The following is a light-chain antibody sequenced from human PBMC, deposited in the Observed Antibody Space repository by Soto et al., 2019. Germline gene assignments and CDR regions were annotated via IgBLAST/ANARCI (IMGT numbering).Light chain of an antibody. CDR2: GAS. V-gene: IGKV1-39*01. CDR1: QTISRN. CDR3: HQSESTTALT. Sequence: DIQVTQSPSALSASVGDRVTITCRASQTISRNLNWYQQKPGKAPKLLIYGASGLQSGVPSRFSGSGSGTDFTLTISRLQPEDFATYYCHQSESTTALTFGRGTKVDI. J-gene: IGKJ4*01.